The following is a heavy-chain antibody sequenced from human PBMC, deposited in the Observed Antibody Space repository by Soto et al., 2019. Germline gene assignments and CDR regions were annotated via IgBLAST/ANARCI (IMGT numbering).Heavy chain of an antibody. D-gene: IGHD4-17*01. Sequence: SETLSLTCTVSGGSVTNSSYYWGWIRQSPGKGLEWIGSVYYRGRSYSKSSVESRVTISVDTSKNRFSLSLNSVTASDTAVYFCVSQRTTVPTQAYFDYWGPGALVT. V-gene: IGHV4-39*01. J-gene: IGHJ4*02. CDR1: GGSVTNSSYY. CDR2: VYYRGRS. CDR3: VSQRTTVPTQAYFDY.